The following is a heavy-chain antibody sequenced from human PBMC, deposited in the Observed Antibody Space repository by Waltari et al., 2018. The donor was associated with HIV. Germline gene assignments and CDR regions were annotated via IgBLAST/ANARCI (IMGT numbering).Heavy chain of an antibody. Sequence: QVQLVQSGAEVKKPGASVKVSCKASGYTFTSSGIRWVRQAPGQGLEWMGWVSAYNGNTNYAQKLQGRVTMTTDTSTSTAYMELRSLRSDDTAVYYCARINCTSVSCYASLDYWGQGTLVTVSS. CDR3: ARINCTSVSCYASLDY. CDR2: VSAYNGNT. V-gene: IGHV1-18*01. J-gene: IGHJ4*02. CDR1: GYTFTSSG. D-gene: IGHD2-2*01.